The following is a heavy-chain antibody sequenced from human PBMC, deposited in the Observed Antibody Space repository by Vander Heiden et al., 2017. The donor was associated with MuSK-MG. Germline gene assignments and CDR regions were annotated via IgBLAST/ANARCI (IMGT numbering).Heavy chain of an antibody. Sequence: EVQLVQSGAEVKKPGESLKISCKGSGYSFTSYWIGWVRQMPGKGLEWMGIIYPGDSDTRYSPSFQGQVTISADKSISTAYLQWSSLKASDTAMYYCARSIEYYYDSRPSHFDYWGQGTMVTVYS. J-gene: IGHJ4*02. D-gene: IGHD3-22*01. CDR3: ARSIEYYYDSRPSHFDY. CDR1: GYSFTSYW. CDR2: IYPGDSDT. V-gene: IGHV5-51*01.